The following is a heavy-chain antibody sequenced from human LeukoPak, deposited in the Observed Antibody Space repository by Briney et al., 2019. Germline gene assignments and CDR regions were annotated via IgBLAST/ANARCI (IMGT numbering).Heavy chain of an antibody. D-gene: IGHD5-24*01. Sequence: GESLKISCKGSGYSFTSYWIGWVRRMPGKGLGGMGIIYPGDSDTRYSPSFQGQVTISADKSISTAYLQWNSLKASDTAMYYCARSRDGYNYYYFDYWGQGTLVTVSS. CDR2: IYPGDSDT. CDR3: ARSRDGYNYYYFDY. CDR1: GYSFTSYW. J-gene: IGHJ4*02. V-gene: IGHV5-51*01.